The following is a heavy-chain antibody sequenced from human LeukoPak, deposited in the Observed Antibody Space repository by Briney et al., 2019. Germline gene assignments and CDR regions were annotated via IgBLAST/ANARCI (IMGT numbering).Heavy chain of an antibody. V-gene: IGHV1-2*02. CDR3: ARGPKQQLPPGGWFDP. Sequence: ASVKVSCKASGYTFTGYYMHWVRQAPGQGLEWVGWINPNSGGTNYAQKFQGRVTMTRDTSISTAYMELSRLRSDDTAVYYCARGPKQQLPPGGWFDPWGQGTLVTVSS. CDR2: INPNSGGT. J-gene: IGHJ5*02. D-gene: IGHD6-13*01. CDR1: GYTFTGYY.